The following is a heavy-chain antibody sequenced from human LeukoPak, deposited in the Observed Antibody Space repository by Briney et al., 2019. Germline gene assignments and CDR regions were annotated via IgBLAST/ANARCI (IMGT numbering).Heavy chain of an antibody. V-gene: IGHV4-38-2*02. J-gene: IGHJ3*02. D-gene: IGHD6-19*01. CDR2: NYHSGNT. CDR3: ARASPGYSSGWYEGPEAFDI. Sequence: SENLSLTCSVSGYSISSGYYWGWIRPPPGKGLEWIEPNYHSGNTSYNPSLKSRVTIDVDTTKNHFSLSMSTVTAAATALSSCARASPGYSSGWYEGPEAFDIWGQGTMVTVSS. CDR1: GYSISSGYY.